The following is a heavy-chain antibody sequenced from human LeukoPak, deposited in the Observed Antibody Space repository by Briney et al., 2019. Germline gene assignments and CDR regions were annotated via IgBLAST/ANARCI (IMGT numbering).Heavy chain of an antibody. CDR1: GYTFTSYD. CDR2: MNPNSGNT. CDR3: ARGGPDCSGGSCYSIHYYYYMDV. J-gene: IGHJ6*03. V-gene: IGHV1-8*01. Sequence: ASVKVTCKASGYTFTSYDINWVRQATGQGLEWMGWMNPNSGNTGYAQKFQGRVTMTRNTSISTAYMELSSLRSEDTAVYYCARGGPDCSGGSCYSIHYYYYMDVWGKGTTVTVSS. D-gene: IGHD2-15*01.